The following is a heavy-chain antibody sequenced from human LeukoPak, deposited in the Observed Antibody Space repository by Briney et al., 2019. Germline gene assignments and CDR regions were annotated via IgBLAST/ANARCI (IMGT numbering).Heavy chain of an antibody. CDR1: GGSFSSYY. D-gene: IGHD3-3*01. V-gene: IGHV4-34*01. CDR3: ARRYDFWSGYPPPLDY. J-gene: IGHJ4*02. Sequence: PSETLSLTCAVFGGSFSSYYWNWIRQPPGKGLEWIGQINPSRNTNYNPSLKSRVTISVDTSKKQFSLKLSSVTAADTAVYYCARRYDFWSGYPPPLDYWGQGTLVTVSS. CDR2: INPSRNT.